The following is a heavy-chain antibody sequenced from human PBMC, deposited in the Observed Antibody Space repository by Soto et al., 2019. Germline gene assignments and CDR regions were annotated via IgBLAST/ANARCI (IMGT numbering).Heavy chain of an antibody. CDR2: IYWNDDK. D-gene: IGHD6-13*01. Sequence: GPTLVNPPQTRTLTCTFSGFSLSTSGVGVGWIRQPPGKALEWLALIYWNDDKRYSPSLKSRLTTTKDTSKNQVVLTMTNMDPVDTATYYCARQYSSSWYRGQGYYGMDVWGQGTTVTVSS. CDR3: ARQYSSSWYRGQGYYGMDV. CDR1: GFSLSTSGVG. J-gene: IGHJ6*02. V-gene: IGHV2-5*01.